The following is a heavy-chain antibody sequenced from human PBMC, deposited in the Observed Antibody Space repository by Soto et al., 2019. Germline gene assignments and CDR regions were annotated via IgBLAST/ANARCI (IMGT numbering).Heavy chain of an antibody. CDR3: ARLMVVPAAMSDYYYYYYMDV. Sequence: EVQLVESGGGLVKPGGSLRLSCAASGFTFSSYNMNWVRQAPGKGLEWVSSISSSSAYIYYADSVKGRFTISRDNAKNSLYLQMNTLRAEDTAVYYCARLMVVPAAMSDYYYYYYMDVWGKGTTVTVSS. J-gene: IGHJ6*03. CDR2: ISSSSAYI. D-gene: IGHD2-2*01. V-gene: IGHV3-21*01. CDR1: GFTFSSYN.